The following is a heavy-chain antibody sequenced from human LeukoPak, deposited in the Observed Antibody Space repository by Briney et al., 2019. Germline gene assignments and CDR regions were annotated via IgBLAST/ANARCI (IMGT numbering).Heavy chain of an antibody. CDR1: GGSISSSGYY. CDR2: IYYSGST. CDR3: ARGDGPYYYFYGMDV. Sequence: PSETLSLTCTVSGGSISSSGYYWGWIRQPPGKGLEWIGSIYYSGSTYYNPSLKSRVTISVDTSKNQFSLKLSSVTAADTAVYSCARGDGPYYYFYGMDVWGQGTTVTVSS. J-gene: IGHJ6*02. D-gene: IGHD2-21*01. V-gene: IGHV4-39*01.